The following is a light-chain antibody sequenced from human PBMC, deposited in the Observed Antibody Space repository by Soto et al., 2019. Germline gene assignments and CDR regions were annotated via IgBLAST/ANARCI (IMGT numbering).Light chain of an antibody. CDR3: LQDYSYPRT. CDR1: QGIRND. V-gene: IGKV1-6*01. Sequence: AIQMTQSPSSLSVSVGDRVTITCRASQGIRNDLGWYQQKPGKAPKLLLYAASSLQSGVPSRFSGSGSGTDFTLTITSLQPEDFATYYCLQDYSYPRTFGQGTTVEV. J-gene: IGKJ1*01. CDR2: AAS.